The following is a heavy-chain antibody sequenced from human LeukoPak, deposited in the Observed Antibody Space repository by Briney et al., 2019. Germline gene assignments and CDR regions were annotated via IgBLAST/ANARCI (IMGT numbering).Heavy chain of an antibody. J-gene: IGHJ6*03. V-gene: IGHV1-18*01. CDR3: ARAEGSGSTYYYYYMDV. CDR2: ISGYNSKP. CDR1: GYSFTNYG. Sequence: ASVKVSCKTSGYSFTNYGITWVRQAPGQGLEWMGWISGYNSKPFYAQNFQGRVTMTTDTSTSTVYMEVRSLRSDDTAVYYCARAEGSGSTYYYYYMDVWGKGTTVTISS. D-gene: IGHD3-10*01.